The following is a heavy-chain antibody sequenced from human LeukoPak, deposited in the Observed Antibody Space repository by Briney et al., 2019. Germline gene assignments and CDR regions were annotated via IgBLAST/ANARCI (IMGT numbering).Heavy chain of an antibody. CDR2: ISAYNGNT. J-gene: IGHJ6*02. CDR3: AREKGGTIYYYYGMDV. V-gene: IGHV1-18*01. CDR1: GYTFTNYG. D-gene: IGHD1-14*01. Sequence: ASVKVSCKASGYTFTNYGISWVRQAPGQGLEWMGWISAYNGNTTYAQKFQGRVTMTTDTSTSTAYMELRSLRSGDTAVYYCAREKGGTIYYYYGMDVWGQGTTVTVSS.